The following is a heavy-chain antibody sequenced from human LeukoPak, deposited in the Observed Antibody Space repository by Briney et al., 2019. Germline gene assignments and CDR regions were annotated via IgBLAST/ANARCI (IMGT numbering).Heavy chain of an antibody. CDR2: ISYDGSNK. V-gene: IGHV3-30-3*01. CDR3: ARVAARSIWYYDSSGYYSDY. Sequence: GGSLRLSCAASGFTFGSYNMNWVRQAPGKGLEWVAVISYDGSNKYYADSVKGRFTISRDNSKNTLYLQMNSLRAEDTAVYYCARVAARSIWYYDSSGYYSDYWGQGTLVTVSS. J-gene: IGHJ4*02. D-gene: IGHD3-22*01. CDR1: GFTFGSYN.